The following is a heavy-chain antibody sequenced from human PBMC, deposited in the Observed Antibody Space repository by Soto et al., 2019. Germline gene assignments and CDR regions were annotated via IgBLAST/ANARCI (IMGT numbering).Heavy chain of an antibody. D-gene: IGHD6-13*01. J-gene: IGHJ5*02. V-gene: IGHV3-48*02. CDR3: ARAPRSSSWYIGGSWFDP. Sequence: VQLVESGGGVVQPGRSLRLSCAASGFTFSSYSMNWVRQAPGKGLEWVSYISSSSSTIYYADSVKGRFTISRDNAKNSLYLQMNSLRDEDTAVYYCARAPRSSSWYIGGSWFDPWGQGTLVTVSS. CDR2: ISSSSSTI. CDR1: GFTFSSYS.